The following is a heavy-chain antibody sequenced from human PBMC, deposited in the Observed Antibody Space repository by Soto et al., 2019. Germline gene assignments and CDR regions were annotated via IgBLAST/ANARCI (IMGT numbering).Heavy chain of an antibody. Sequence: SETLSLTCTVSGGSISGSPYCWGRIRQPPGKGLDGIGSIYYSGNTYYNMTLRSRITISVDTSKNQSPLKLRFVTAEDTAVYYCASTEIDAQSDYWGQGTLVTVSS. J-gene: IGHJ4*02. CDR2: IYYSGNT. V-gene: IGHV4-39*01. CDR1: GGSISGSPYC. CDR3: ASTEIDAQSDY. D-gene: IGHD2-2*01.